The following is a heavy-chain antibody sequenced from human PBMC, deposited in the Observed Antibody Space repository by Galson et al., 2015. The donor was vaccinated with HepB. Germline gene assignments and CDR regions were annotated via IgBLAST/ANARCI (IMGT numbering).Heavy chain of an antibody. J-gene: IGHJ3*02. D-gene: IGHD6-19*01. CDR2: ISGSGGDT. V-gene: IGHV3-23*01. CDR3: AKDPWGYNSGWTGTFDI. CDR1: GFSFRDYA. Sequence: SLRLSCAASGFSFRDYAMTWVRQAPGKGLEWVPTISGSGGDTLYADSVKGRFIISRDNSKNTLYLEMNSLRVDDTAVYSCAKDPWGYNSGWTGTFDIWGQGTLVTVSS.